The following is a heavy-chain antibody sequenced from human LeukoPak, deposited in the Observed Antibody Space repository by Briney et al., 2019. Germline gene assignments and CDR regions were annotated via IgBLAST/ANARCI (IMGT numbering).Heavy chain of an antibody. Sequence: SETLSITCTVSGGSISSYYWSWIRQPPGKGLEWIGYIYYSGSTNYNPSLKSRVTISVDTSKNQFSLKLSSVTAADTAVYYCARDRGSTAFDIWGQGTMVTVSS. V-gene: IGHV4-59*01. CDR1: GGSISSYY. CDR2: IYYSGST. D-gene: IGHD2-2*01. CDR3: ARDRGSTAFDI. J-gene: IGHJ3*02.